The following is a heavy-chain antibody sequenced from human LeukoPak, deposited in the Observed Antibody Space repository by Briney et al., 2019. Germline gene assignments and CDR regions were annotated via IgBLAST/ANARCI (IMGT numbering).Heavy chain of an antibody. Sequence: SETLSLTCTVSGGSISSYYWSWIRQPAGKGLEWIGRIYTSGSTNYNPSLKSRVTMSVDTSKNQFSLKLSSVTAADTAVYYCASGGPTQAGFEAADYYYYMDVWGKGTTVTVSS. D-gene: IGHD3-16*01. V-gene: IGHV4-4*07. CDR1: GGSISSYY. CDR3: ASGGPTQAGFEAADYYYYMDV. J-gene: IGHJ6*03. CDR2: IYTSGST.